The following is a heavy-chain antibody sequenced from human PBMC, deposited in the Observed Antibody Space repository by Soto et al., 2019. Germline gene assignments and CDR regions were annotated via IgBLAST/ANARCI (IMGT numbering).Heavy chain of an antibody. CDR3: AREDWYIAAAGDYYYYGMDV. J-gene: IGHJ6*02. Sequence: QVQLVQSGAEVKKPGASVKVSCKASGYTFTSYGISWVRQAPGHGLEWMGWISAYNGNTNSAQKLQGRVTMTTDTSTSTAYKELRSLRSDDTAGYYCAREDWYIAAAGDYYYYGMDVWGQGTTVTVSS. CDR2: ISAYNGNT. V-gene: IGHV1-18*01. D-gene: IGHD6-13*01. CDR1: GYTFTSYG.